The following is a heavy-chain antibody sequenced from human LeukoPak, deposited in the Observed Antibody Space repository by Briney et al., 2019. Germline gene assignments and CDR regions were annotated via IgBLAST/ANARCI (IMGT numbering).Heavy chain of an antibody. V-gene: IGHV3-11*01. J-gene: IGHJ1*01. CDR1: GLRFSDYY. D-gene: IGHD2/OR15-2a*01. CDR2: ISSGGDIM. Sequence: PGGSLRLSCAASGLRFSDYYVSWIRQAPGKGLQWVSYISSGGDIMHYADSVKGRFTSSRDNAKNSGYLEMNSLGVEDTAVYYRATNLIGAGEYFQQWGQGTLVTVSS. CDR3: ATNLIGAGEYFQQ.